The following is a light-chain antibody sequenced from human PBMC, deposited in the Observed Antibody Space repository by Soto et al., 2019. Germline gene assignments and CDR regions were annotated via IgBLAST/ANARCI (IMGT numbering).Light chain of an antibody. J-gene: IGKJ3*01. CDR3: QQYGRSRLFT. Sequence: EIVLTQSPGTLSLSPGERATLSCRASQSVSSSYLAWYQQQPGQAPRLLIFGTSSRATGIPDRFRGSGSGTDFTLPISRLEPEDFAVYYCQQYGRSRLFTFGPGTKVAIK. V-gene: IGKV3-20*01. CDR2: GTS. CDR1: QSVSSSY.